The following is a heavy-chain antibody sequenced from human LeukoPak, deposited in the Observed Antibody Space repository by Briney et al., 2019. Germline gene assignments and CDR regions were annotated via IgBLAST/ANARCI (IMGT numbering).Heavy chain of an antibody. CDR3: ARSGGSGFQLDH. Sequence: PSETLSFTCSVSGGSISSYYWSWIRQPAGKGLEYIGRTYTTGSANYNPSLKSRVSLSLDTSKNQFSLKLNSVTAADTAVYYCARSGGSGFQLDHWGQGTLVTVSS. CDR2: TYTTGSA. CDR1: GGSISSYY. D-gene: IGHD3-16*01. V-gene: IGHV4-4*07. J-gene: IGHJ4*02.